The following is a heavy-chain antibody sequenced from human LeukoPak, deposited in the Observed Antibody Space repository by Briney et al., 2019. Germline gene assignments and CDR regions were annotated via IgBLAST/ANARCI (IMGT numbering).Heavy chain of an antibody. J-gene: IGHJ5*02. CDR3: ARVDTDSDP. CDR2: IYTSGST. Sequence: PSETLSLTCTVSGGSISSGSYYWSWIRQPAGKGLEWIGRIYTSGSTNYNPSLKSRVTISVDTSKNQFSLKLSSVTAADTAVYYCARVDTDSDPWGQGTLVTVSS. V-gene: IGHV4-61*02. CDR1: GGSISSGSYY.